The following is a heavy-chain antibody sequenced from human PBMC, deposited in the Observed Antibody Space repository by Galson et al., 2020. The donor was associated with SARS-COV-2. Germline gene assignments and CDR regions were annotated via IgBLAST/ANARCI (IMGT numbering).Heavy chain of an antibody. CDR3: ARQILTGYYSFYYFDY. V-gene: IGHV4-39*01. CDR1: GGSISSSSYY. CDR2: IYYSESN. Sequence: SETLSLTCTVSGGSISSSSYYWGWIRQPPGEGLEWIGSIYYSESNYYNPSLTSRVTMSVDTSKNQFSLKLSSVTAADTAVYYCARQILTGYYSFYYFDYWGQGTLDTVSS. J-gene: IGHJ4*02. D-gene: IGHD3-9*01.